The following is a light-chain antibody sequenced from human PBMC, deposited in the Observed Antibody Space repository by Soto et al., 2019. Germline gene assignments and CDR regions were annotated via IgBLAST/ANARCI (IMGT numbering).Light chain of an antibody. J-gene: IGLJ2*01. Sequence: QSALTQPPSLSAAPGQKVTISCSGGSSNIGNNYISWYQQFPRTAPKLLIYDDRKRPSGIPDRFSGSKSGTSATLGITGLQTGDEAHYYCATWDNSLSAVIFGGGTKLTVL. V-gene: IGLV1-51*01. CDR3: ATWDNSLSAVI. CDR2: DDR. CDR1: SSNIGNNY.